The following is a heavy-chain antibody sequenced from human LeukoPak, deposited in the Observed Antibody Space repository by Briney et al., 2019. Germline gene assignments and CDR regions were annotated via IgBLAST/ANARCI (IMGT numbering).Heavy chain of an antibody. V-gene: IGHV3-48*03. J-gene: IGHJ3*02. CDR1: GFTFSSYE. CDR3: ATGIYSTSWPNAFDI. D-gene: IGHD2-2*01. Sequence: GSLRLSCAASGFTFSSYEMNWVRQAPGKGLEWVSYISSSGSTIYYADSVKGRFTISRDNAKNSLYLQMNSLRADDTAVYYCATGIYSTSWPNAFDIWGQGTMVTVSS. CDR2: ISSSGSTI.